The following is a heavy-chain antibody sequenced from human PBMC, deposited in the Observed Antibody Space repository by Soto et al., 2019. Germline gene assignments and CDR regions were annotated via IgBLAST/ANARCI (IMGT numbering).Heavy chain of an antibody. CDR3: ARGGIAAAAPPDY. D-gene: IGHD6-13*01. CDR2: IYYSGST. CDR1: GGSISSGGYY. J-gene: IGHJ4*02. Sequence: QVQLQESGPGLVKPSQTLSLTCTVSGGSISSGGYYWSWIRQHPGKGLEWIGYIYYSGSTYYNPSLKRRVNISVDTSKNQFSLKLSSVTAADTAVYYCARGGIAAAAPPDYWGQGTLVTVSA. V-gene: IGHV4-31*03.